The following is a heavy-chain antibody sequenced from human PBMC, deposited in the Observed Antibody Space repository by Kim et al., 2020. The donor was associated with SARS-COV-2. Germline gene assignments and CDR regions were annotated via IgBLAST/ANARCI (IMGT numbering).Heavy chain of an antibody. CDR3: ARERIAAAGTNWFDP. Sequence: GGSLRLSCAASGFTFSSYAMHWVRQAPGKGLEWVAVISCDGSNKYYADSVKGRFTISRDNSKNTLYLQMNSLRAEDTAVYYCARERIAAAGTNWFDPWGQGTLVTVSS. V-gene: IGHV3-30-3*01. CDR2: ISCDGSNK. CDR1: GFTFSSYA. J-gene: IGHJ5*02. D-gene: IGHD6-13*01.